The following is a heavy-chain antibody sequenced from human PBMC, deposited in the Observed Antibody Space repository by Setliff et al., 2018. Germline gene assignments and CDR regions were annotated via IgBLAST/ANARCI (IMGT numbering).Heavy chain of an antibody. D-gene: IGHD3-10*01. V-gene: IGHV1-69*06. Sequence: SVKVSCKTSGDTFNNYAITWVRQAPGQGLEWMGGIMPIFGKVKYAQKFQGRFTITADTSIDTAYMELSSLTSEDTAVYYCATDLAIRGVQFDYWGRGTLVTVSS. CDR2: IMPIFGKV. CDR1: GDTFNNYA. J-gene: IGHJ4*02. CDR3: ATDLAIRGVQFDY.